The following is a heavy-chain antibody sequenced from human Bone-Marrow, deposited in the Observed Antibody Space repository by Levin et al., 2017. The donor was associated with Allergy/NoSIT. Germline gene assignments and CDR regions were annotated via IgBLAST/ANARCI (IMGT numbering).Heavy chain of an antibody. CDR3: ATYAQVIVGRDY. Sequence: RSGGSLRLSCAASGFTFSNNYMTWVRQAPGKGLEWVSAISGDGVGTHYADSVKGRFTISRDNSKNTLYLEMNSLGVEDTAVYYCATYAQVIVGRDYWGQGTLVTVSS. CDR2: ISGDGVGT. D-gene: IGHD2-21*01. V-gene: IGHV3-23*01. CDR1: GFTFSNNY. J-gene: IGHJ4*02.